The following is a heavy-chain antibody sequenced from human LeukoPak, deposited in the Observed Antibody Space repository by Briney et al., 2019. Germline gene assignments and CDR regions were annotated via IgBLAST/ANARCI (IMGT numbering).Heavy chain of an antibody. Sequence: GGSLRLSCAASGLSFSDHYLDWVRQAPGKGLERVGRTINKANNNITYYAASVKGRFTVSRDDSDYSLYLQMNSLKIEDTAVYYCARARLGDGYNYVWGQGTLVTVSS. CDR3: ARARLGDGYNYV. D-gene: IGHD5-18*01. J-gene: IGHJ1*01. CDR1: GLSFSDHY. V-gene: IGHV3-72*01. CDR2: TINKANNNIT.